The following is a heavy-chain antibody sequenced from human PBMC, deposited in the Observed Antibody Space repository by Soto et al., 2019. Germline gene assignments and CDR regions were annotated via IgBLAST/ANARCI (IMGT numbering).Heavy chain of an antibody. CDR1: GVTFSDYY. CDR2: ISSSSGYT. V-gene: IGHV3-11*06. J-gene: IGHJ4*02. CDR3: ATVMYYYDTSGYYHYYFDY. Sequence: QVQLVESGGGLVKPGGSLRLSCAASGVTFSDYYMSWIRQAPAQGLEWVSYISSSSGYTTYADSVKGRFTISRDNAKNSLYLQMNSLRAEDTAVYYCATVMYYYDTSGYYHYYFDYWGQGTLVTVSS. D-gene: IGHD3-22*01.